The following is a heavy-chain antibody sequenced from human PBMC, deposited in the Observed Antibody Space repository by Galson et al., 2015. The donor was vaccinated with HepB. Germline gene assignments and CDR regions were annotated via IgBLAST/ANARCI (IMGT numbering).Heavy chain of an antibody. J-gene: IGHJ4*02. Sequence: SLRLSCAASGFTFSSYGMHWVRQAPGKGLEWVAVISYDGSNKYYADSVKGRFTISRDNSKNTLYLQMNSLRAEDTAVYYCAKTCGDYGSGGYTDYWGQGTLVTVSS. CDR1: GFTFSSYG. D-gene: IGHD4-17*01. CDR3: AKTCGDYGSGGYTDY. V-gene: IGHV3-30*18. CDR2: ISYDGSNK.